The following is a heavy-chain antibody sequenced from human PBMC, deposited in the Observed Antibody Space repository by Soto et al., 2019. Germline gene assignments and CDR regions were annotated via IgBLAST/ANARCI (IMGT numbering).Heavy chain of an antibody. Sequence: QVQLQESGPGLVKPSGTLSLTCAVSGGSISRSNWWSWVRQPPGKGLEWIGDISHSGNTNYNPSLKSRVTISGDKSKNLFSLQLSSVTAADTAVYYCARGCSGVSCYPLMDVWGRGTTVTVSS. J-gene: IGHJ6*02. CDR2: ISHSGNT. D-gene: IGHD2-15*01. CDR1: GGSISRSNW. V-gene: IGHV4-4*02. CDR3: ARGCSGVSCYPLMDV.